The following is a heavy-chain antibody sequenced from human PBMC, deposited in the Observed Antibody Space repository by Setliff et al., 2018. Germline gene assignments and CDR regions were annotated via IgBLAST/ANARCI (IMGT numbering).Heavy chain of an antibody. CDR3: ARDVFDFRTGQGGP. CDR2: IHYEGGTA. V-gene: IGHV3-30*02. J-gene: IGHJ5*02. D-gene: IGHD3-3*01. CDR1: GFVFSSYG. Sequence: GGSLRLSCGASGFVFSSYGLHWVRQAPGKGLEWVAYIHYEGGTAHYADSVKGRFTISRDNSKNTVSLQMNSLRAEDTSVYYCARDVFDFRTGQGGPWGQGTRVTVSS.